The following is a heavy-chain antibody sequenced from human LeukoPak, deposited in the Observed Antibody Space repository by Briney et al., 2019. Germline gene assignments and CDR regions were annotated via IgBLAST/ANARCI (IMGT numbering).Heavy chain of an antibody. D-gene: IGHD3-9*01. CDR2: ISSSSSYI. CDR3: ARVANYDILTGYPAGYFDY. V-gene: IGHV3-21*01. CDR1: GFTFSSYS. Sequence: PGGSLRLSCAASGFTFSSYSMNWVRQAPGKGLEWVSSISSSSSYIYYADSVKGRFTISRDNAKNSLYLQMNSLRAEDTAVYYCARVANYDILTGYPAGYFDYWGQGTLVTVSS. J-gene: IGHJ4*02.